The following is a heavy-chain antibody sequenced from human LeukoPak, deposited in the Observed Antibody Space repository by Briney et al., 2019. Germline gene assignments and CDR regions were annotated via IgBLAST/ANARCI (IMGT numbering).Heavy chain of an antibody. CDR3: ARTRITMIVGLASRFDY. CDR2: IKQDGSEK. V-gene: IGHV3-7*01. J-gene: IGHJ4*02. CDR1: GFTFSSYW. D-gene: IGHD3-22*01. Sequence: GGSLRLSCAASGFTFSSYWMSWVRRAPGKGLEWVANIKQDGSEKYYVDSVKGRFTISRDNAKNSLYLQMNSLRAEDTAVYYCARTRITMIVGLASRFDYWGQGTLVTVSS.